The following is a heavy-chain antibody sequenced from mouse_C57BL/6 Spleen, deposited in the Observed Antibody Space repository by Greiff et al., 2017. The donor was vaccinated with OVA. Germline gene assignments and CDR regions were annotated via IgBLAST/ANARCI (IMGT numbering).Heavy chain of an antibody. Sequence: VQLQQPGAELVMPGASVKLSCKASGYTFTSYWMHWVKQRPGQGLEWIGEIDPSDSYTNYNQKFKGKSTLTVDKSSSTAYMQLSSLTSEDSAVYYCARGAYYSKAMDYWGQGTSVTVSS. CDR2: IDPSDSYT. CDR3: ARGAYYSKAMDY. J-gene: IGHJ4*01. V-gene: IGHV1-69*01. D-gene: IGHD2-5*01. CDR1: GYTFTSYW.